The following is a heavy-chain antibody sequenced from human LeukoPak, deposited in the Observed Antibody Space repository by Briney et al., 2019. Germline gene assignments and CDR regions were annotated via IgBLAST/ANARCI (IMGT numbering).Heavy chain of an antibody. D-gene: IGHD2/OR15-2a*01. CDR2: INPNSGGT. V-gene: IGHV1-2*02. CDR3: ARATFDAYNWFDP. CDR1: GYTFTGYY. Sequence: GASVKVSCKASGYTFTGYYMHWVRPAPGQGLEGMGWINPNSGGTNYAQKFQGRVTMTRDTSISTAYMELSRLRSDDTAVYYCARATFDAYNWFDPWGQGTLVTVSS. J-gene: IGHJ5*02.